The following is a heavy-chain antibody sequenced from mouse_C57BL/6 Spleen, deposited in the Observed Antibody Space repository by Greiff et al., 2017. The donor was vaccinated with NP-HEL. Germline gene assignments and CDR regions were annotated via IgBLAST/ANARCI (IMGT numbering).Heavy chain of an antibody. J-gene: IGHJ4*01. V-gene: IGHV1-53*01. CDR1: GYTFTSYW. CDR3: ASGVITTPRGYYYAMDY. CDR2: INPSNGGT. Sequence: LQESGTELVKPGASVKLSCKASGYTFTSYWMHWVKQRPGQGLEWIGNINPSNGGTNYNEKFKSKATLTVDKSSSTAYMQLSSLTSEDSAVYYCASGVITTPRGYYYAMDYWGQRTSVTVSS. D-gene: IGHD1-1*01.